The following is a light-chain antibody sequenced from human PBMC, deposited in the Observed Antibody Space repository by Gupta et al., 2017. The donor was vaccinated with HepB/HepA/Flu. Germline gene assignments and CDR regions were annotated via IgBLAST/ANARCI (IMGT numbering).Light chain of an antibody. J-gene: IGLJ3*02. CDR3: SSRTSTSWV. V-gene: IGLV2-14*03. CDR2: DVS. Sequence: QSALTQPASVSGSPGQSITISCTGTSSDVGGYDYVSWYEHHPGKAPKLIIYDVSNRAPGVSNRFSGSKSGNTASLTISGLQAEDEADYYCSSRTSTSWVFGGGTKLTVL. CDR1: SSDVGGYDY.